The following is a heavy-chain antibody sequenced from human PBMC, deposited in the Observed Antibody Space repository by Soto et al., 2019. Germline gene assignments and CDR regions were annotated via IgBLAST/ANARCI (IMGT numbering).Heavy chain of an antibody. CDR1: GFSLGTSGMC. Sequence: GPALVNRTQTLTLTCTFSGFSLGTSGMCVSWIRQPPGKSLEWLALIDWDDDKYYSTSLKTRLTISKDTSKNQVVLTMTNMDPVDTATYYCARIRAAAAGTHAFDIWGQGTMVTVSS. V-gene: IGHV2-70*01. J-gene: IGHJ3*02. CDR2: IDWDDDK. CDR3: ARIRAAAAGTHAFDI. D-gene: IGHD6-13*01.